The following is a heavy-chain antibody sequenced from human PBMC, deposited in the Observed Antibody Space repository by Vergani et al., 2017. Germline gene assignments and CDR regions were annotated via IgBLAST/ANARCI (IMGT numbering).Heavy chain of an antibody. J-gene: IGHJ6*02. CDR3: ARDPPLAAAEGAGYGMDV. V-gene: IGHV4-34*01. CDR2: INHSGST. D-gene: IGHD6-13*01. Sequence: QVQLQQWGAGLLKPSETLSLTCAVYGGSFSGYYWSWIRQPPGKGLEWIGEINHSGSTNYNPPLKSRVTISVDTSKNQFSLKLSSVTAADTAVYYCARDPPLAAAEGAGYGMDVWGQGTTVTVSS. CDR1: GGSFSGYY.